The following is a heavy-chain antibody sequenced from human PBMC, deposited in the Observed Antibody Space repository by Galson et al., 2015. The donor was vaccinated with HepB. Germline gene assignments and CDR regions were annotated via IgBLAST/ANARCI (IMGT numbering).Heavy chain of an antibody. CDR2: IRSKAYGGTT. D-gene: IGHD3-22*01. J-gene: IGHJ4*02. CDR1: GFTFGDYA. V-gene: IGHV3-49*03. Sequence: SLRLSCAASGFTFGDYAMSWFRQAPGKGLEWVGFIRSKAYGGTTEYAASVKGRFTISRDDSKSIAYLQMNSLKTEDTAVYYCTRDYSHSWLGLGDWIDYWGQGTLVTVSS. CDR3: TRDYSHSWLGLGDWIDY.